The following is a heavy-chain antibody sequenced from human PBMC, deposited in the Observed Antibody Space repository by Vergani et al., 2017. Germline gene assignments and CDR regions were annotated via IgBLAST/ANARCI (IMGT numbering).Heavy chain of an antibody. Sequence: QVQLVQSGAEVKKPGASVKVSCKASGYTFTGYYMHWVRQAPGQGLEWMGRIIPIIRLATSAQKFQDRVKITGDTSTNTVYMEMNNLRSEDTAVYYCARVSRGDNSGWEPFDYWGQGTLVTVSS. D-gene: IGHD6-19*01. V-gene: IGHV1-2*02. CDR1: GYTFTGYY. CDR2: IIPIIRLA. CDR3: ARVSRGDNSGWEPFDY. J-gene: IGHJ4*02.